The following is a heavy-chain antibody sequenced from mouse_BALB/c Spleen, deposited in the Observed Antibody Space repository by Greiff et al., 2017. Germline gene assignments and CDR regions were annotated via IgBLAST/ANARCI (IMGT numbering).Heavy chain of an antibody. CDR2: ISSGGST. Sequence: EVQVVESGGGLVKPGGSLTLSCAASGFTFSSYAMSWVRQTPGKRLEWVAAISSGGSTYYPDSVKGRFTISRDNARNILYLQMSSLRSEDTAMYYCVIDDITTGAMDYWGQGTSVTVSS. V-gene: IGHV5-6-5*01. CDR1: GFTFSSYA. D-gene: IGHD1-1*01. J-gene: IGHJ4*01. CDR3: VIDDITTGAMDY.